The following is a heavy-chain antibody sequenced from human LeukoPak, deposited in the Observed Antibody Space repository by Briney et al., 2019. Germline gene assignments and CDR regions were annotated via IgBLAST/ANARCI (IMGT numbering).Heavy chain of an antibody. J-gene: IGHJ3*02. V-gene: IGHV3-7*01. D-gene: IGHD7-27*01. CDR1: GFTFSRYW. CDR2: MKQDGSEE. CDR3: ARDLTGEGVGAFDI. Sequence: KPGGSLRLSCAASGFTFSRYWMTWVRQAPGKGLEWVAHMKQDGSEEYYVDSVKGRFTISRDNDKTSLYLQMSSLRAEDTAVYYCARDLTGEGVGAFDIWGQGTMVTVSS.